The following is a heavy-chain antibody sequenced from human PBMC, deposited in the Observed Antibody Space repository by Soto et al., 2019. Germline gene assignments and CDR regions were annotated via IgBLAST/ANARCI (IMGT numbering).Heavy chain of an antibody. J-gene: IGHJ4*02. CDR3: TTGSSSGPTGY. CDR1: GFTFSNAW. V-gene: IGHV3-15*01. Sequence: EVQLVESGGGLVKPGGSLRLSCAASGFTFSNAWMSWVRQAPGKGLEWVGRIKSKTDGGTTDYAAPVKGRFTISRDDSKNTLYLQINSLKTEDTAVYYCTTGSSSGPTGYWGQGTLVTVSS. CDR2: IKSKTDGGTT. D-gene: IGHD3-22*01.